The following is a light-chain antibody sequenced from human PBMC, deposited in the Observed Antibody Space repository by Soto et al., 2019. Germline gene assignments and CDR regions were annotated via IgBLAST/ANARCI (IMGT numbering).Light chain of an antibody. CDR3: SSYTSSSTVV. J-gene: IGLJ2*01. CDR2: DVS. V-gene: IGLV2-14*01. CDR1: SSDVGGYNY. Sequence: QSTLTQPVSVSGSPGQSITISCTGTSSDVGGYNYVSWYQQHPGKAPKLMIYDVSNRPSELSNRFSGSKSGNTASLTISGLQAEDEADYYCSSYTSSSTVVFGGGTKLTVL.